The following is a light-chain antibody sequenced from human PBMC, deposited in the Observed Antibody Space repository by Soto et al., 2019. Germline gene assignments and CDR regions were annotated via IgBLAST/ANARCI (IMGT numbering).Light chain of an antibody. J-gene: IGKJ4*01. CDR2: KAS. CDR3: QQYIDYFT. V-gene: IGKV1-5*03. Sequence: DIQMTQSPSTLSASIGDRVTITCRTSQSINSWLAWYQQKPGKAPKLLIYKASNLESGVPSRFSGSGSGTEFSLTISSLQPDDYATYYCQQYIDYFTFGGGTTVHIK. CDR1: QSINSW.